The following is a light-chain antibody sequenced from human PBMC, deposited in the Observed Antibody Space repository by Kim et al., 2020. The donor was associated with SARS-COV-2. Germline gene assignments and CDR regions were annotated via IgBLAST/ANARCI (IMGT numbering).Light chain of an antibody. CDR3: QQYGSSPWT. CDR1: QSVSANY. CDR2: GAS. J-gene: IGKJ2*02. Sequence: SPGEGGTLSGSASQSVSANYLAWLQQKPGQAPKVLIYGASSRATGIPDRFSGSGSGTDFTLTISRLEPEDFAVYYCQQYGSSPWTFGQGTKVDIK. V-gene: IGKV3-20*01.